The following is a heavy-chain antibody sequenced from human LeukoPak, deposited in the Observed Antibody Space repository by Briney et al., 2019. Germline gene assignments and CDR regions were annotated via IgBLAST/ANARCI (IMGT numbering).Heavy chain of an antibody. Sequence: GGSLRLSCAASGFTFSSYSMNWVRQAPGKGLEWVSSISSSSSYIYYADSVKGRFTISRDNAKNSLYLQMNSLRAEDTAVYYCASLGDCSSTSCYDTPYYYYGMDVWGQGTTVTVSS. J-gene: IGHJ6*02. CDR3: ASLGDCSSTSCYDTPYYYYGMDV. CDR1: GFTFSSYS. D-gene: IGHD2-2*01. V-gene: IGHV3-21*01. CDR2: ISSSSSYI.